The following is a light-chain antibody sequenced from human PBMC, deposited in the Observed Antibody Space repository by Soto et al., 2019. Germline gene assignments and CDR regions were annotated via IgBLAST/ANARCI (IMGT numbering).Light chain of an antibody. Sequence: QSVLTQPASGSGAPGESITISCTGTSSDVGGYNYVSWYQQHPGKAPKLMIYDVSNRPSGVSNRFSGSKSGNTASLTISGLRAEDEADYYCSSYTSSSTYVFGTGTKVTVL. CDR2: DVS. V-gene: IGLV2-14*01. CDR3: SSYTSSSTYV. J-gene: IGLJ1*01. CDR1: SSDVGGYNY.